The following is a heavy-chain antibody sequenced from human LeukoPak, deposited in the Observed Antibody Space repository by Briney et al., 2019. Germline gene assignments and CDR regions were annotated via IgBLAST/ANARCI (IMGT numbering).Heavy chain of an antibody. CDR2: IYTSGST. CDR1: GGSISSGSYY. D-gene: IGHD5-18*01. V-gene: IGHV4-61*02. J-gene: IGHJ4*02. Sequence: SETLSLTCTVSGGSISSGSYYWSWIRQPAGKGLEWIGRIYTSGSTNYNPSLKSRVTISVDTSKNQFSLKLSSVTAADTAVYYCARVKRDTAMVIYFDYWGQGTLVTVSS. CDR3: ARVKRDTAMVIYFDY.